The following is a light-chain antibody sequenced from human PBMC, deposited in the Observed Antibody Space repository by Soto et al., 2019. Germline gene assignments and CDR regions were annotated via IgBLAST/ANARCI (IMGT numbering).Light chain of an antibody. V-gene: IGKV3-11*01. Sequence: EIVLTQSPATLSLSPGERSTLSCMASQSVINYLAWFQQKPGQAPRLLIYDASNRATGIPARFSGSGSGTDFTLTISSLESEDFAVYYCQQRRNWPRTFGQGTKVDIK. CDR2: DAS. CDR1: QSVINY. CDR3: QQRRNWPRT. J-gene: IGKJ1*01.